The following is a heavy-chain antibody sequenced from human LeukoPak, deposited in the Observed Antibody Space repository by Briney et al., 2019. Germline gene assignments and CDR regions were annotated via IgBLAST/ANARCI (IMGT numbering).Heavy chain of an antibody. CDR2: ISSSSSYI. Sequence: GGSLRLSCAASGFTFSSYSMNWVRQAPGKGLEWVSSISSSSSYIYYADSVKGRFTISRDNAKNSLYLQMNSLRDEDAAVYYCAKQGTGATEYYAMDVWGQGTTVTVSS. CDR3: AKQGTGATEYYAMDV. J-gene: IGHJ6*02. CDR1: GFTFSSYS. D-gene: IGHD1-7*01. V-gene: IGHV3-21*04.